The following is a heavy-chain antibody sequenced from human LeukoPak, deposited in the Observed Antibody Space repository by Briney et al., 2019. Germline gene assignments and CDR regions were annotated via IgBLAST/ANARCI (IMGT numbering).Heavy chain of an antibody. CDR1: GFTVSSNY. D-gene: IGHD3-10*01. J-gene: IGHJ5*01. CDR3: TRAITYFYGSVTYDWFDS. V-gene: IGHV3-74*01. Sequence: GGSLRLSCAASGFTVSSNYMSWVRQAPGKGLEWVARIKSDGSTIYADSVQGRFTISRDNAKNMVYLQMNSLRADDTAIYYCTRAITYFYGSVTYDWFDSWGQGTRVTVSS. CDR2: IKSDGST.